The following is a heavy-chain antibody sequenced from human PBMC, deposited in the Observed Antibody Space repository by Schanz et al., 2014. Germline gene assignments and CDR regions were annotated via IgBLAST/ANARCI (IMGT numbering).Heavy chain of an antibody. CDR2: ISGDGTTT. Sequence: EVQLVESGGGLVQPGGSLRLSCAASGFTFSVYWMHWVRQPPGEGLVSVSRISGDGTTTSYADSVKGRFTISRDNAKNTLYLQMDSLRPEDTAVYYCAKQFLSYYFYGMDVWGQGTTVSVSS. D-gene: IGHD4-4*01. CDR1: GFTFSVYW. J-gene: IGHJ6*02. CDR3: AKQFLSYYFYGMDV. V-gene: IGHV3-74*01.